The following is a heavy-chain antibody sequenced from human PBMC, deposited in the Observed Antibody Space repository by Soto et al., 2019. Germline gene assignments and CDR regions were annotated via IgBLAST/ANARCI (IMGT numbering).Heavy chain of an antibody. CDR1: GGSISGSY. CDR3: ERDFMVRQAMNLFDS. D-gene: IGHD3-10*01. J-gene: IGHJ5*01. V-gene: IGHV4-4*07. Sequence: ETLSLTWTHAGGSISGSYCSLIRQLAGKGLEWIGRIYTSGSTNYNPSLKSRVTMSVDTSKNQFSLKLSSVTAADTAVYYCERDFMVRQAMNLFDSWGQGTLVTGSS. CDR2: IYTSGST.